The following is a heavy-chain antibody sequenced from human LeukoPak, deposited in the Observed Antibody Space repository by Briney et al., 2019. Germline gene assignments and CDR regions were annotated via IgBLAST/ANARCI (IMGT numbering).Heavy chain of an antibody. J-gene: IGHJ6*02. V-gene: IGHV6-1*01. CDR1: GDSVSSNSAA. CDR2: TYYRSKWST. D-gene: IGHD5-12*01. Sequence: SQTLSLTCAISGDSVSSNSAAWNWIRQSPSRGLEWLGRTYYRSKWSTDYAVSVKSRMTINPDTSKNQFSLQLDSVTPEDTAVYYCARLASIFHGMDVWGQGTTVTVSS. CDR3: ARLASIFHGMDV.